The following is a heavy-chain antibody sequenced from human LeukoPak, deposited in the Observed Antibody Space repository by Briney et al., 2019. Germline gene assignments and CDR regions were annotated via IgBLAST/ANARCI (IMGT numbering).Heavy chain of an antibody. J-gene: IGHJ4*02. CDR1: GGSISSYY. D-gene: IGHD3-22*01. CDR2: IYYSGST. Sequence: KPSETLSLTCTVSGGSISSYYWSWIRQPPGKGLEWIGYIYYSGSTNYNPSLKSRVTISVDTSKNQFSLKLSSVTAADTAVYYCARWQFILVDDSSGYYSHWGQGTLVTVSS. CDR3: ARWQFILVDDSSGYYSH. V-gene: IGHV4-59*12.